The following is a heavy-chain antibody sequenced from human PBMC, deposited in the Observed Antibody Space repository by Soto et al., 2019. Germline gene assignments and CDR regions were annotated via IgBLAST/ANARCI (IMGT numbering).Heavy chain of an antibody. D-gene: IGHD1-1*01. J-gene: IGHJ6*02. CDR1: GGSISPYY. CDR3: ARDRSTGTPQGYYYGMDV. CDR2: IYYSGST. Sequence: PSETLSLTCTVSGGSISPYYWSWIRQSPGKGLEWIGFIYYSGSTHYSPSFESRVTISVDTAKNQFPLKVRSVTAADTAVYYCARDRSTGTPQGYYYGMDVWGQGTAVTVSS. V-gene: IGHV4-59*01.